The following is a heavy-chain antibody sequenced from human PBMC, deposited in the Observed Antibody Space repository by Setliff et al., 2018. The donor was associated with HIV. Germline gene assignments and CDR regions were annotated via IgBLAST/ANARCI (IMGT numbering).Heavy chain of an antibody. J-gene: IGHJ4*02. CDR3: ARTGAVTGRKPSLLLGYFDY. Sequence: SGPTLVNPTQTLTLTCTFSGFSLSTSGMCVTWIRQSPGKALEWLARIDWDDDKFYSTSLKTRLTISKDTSKNQVVLTMTNMDPVDTATYYCARTGAVTGRKPSLLLGYFDYWGQGALVTVS. CDR2: IDWDDDK. V-gene: IGHV2-70*17. CDR1: GFSLSTSGMC. D-gene: IGHD6-19*01.